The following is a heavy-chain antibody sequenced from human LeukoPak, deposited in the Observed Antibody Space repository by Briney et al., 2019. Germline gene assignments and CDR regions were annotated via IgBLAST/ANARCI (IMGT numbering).Heavy chain of an antibody. Sequence: PGGSLRLSCAASGFTFSGSAMHWVRQASGKGQEWVGRIRSKANSYATAYAASVKGRFTISRDDSENTAYLQMNSLKTEDTAVYYCTRHVNWNYRDWGQGTLVTVSS. CDR1: GFTFSGSA. D-gene: IGHD1-7*01. V-gene: IGHV3-73*01. CDR2: IRSKANSYAT. CDR3: TRHVNWNYRD. J-gene: IGHJ4*02.